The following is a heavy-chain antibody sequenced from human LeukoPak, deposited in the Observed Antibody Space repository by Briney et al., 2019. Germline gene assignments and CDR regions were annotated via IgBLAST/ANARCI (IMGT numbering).Heavy chain of an antibody. CDR1: GGTFSSYA. V-gene: IGHV1-69*06. CDR3: ATAPYSSSWYDYYYYYMDV. Sequence: SVKVSCKASGGTFSSYAISWVRQAPGQGLEWMGGIIPIFGTANYAQKFQGRVTMTEDTSTDTAYMELSSLRSEDTAVYYCATAPYSSSWYDYYYYYMDVWGKGTTVTVSS. D-gene: IGHD6-13*01. J-gene: IGHJ6*03. CDR2: IIPIFGTA.